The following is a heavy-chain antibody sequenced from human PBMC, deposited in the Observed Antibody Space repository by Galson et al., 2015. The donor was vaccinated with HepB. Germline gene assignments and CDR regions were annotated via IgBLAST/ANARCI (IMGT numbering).Heavy chain of an antibody. V-gene: IGHV3-33*01. J-gene: IGHJ6*02. CDR3: ARDKEGRGWYHSYYGMDI. D-gene: IGHD6-19*01. CDR2: IWYDGSNK. Sequence: SLRLSCAASGFTLSDYGIHWVRQAPGKGLEWVAVIWYDGSNKYYSDSVKGRFTISRDRFKNTVDLQMNSLRAEDTAVYYCARDKEGRGWYHSYYGMDIWGQGTTVTVSS. CDR1: GFTLSDYG.